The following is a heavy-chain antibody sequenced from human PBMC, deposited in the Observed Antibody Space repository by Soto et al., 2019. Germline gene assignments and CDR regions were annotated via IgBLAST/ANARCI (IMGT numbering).Heavy chain of an antibody. J-gene: IGHJ6*02. Sequence: ASVKVSCKSSGGTFSSYAISWVRQAPGQGLEWMGGIIPIFGTANYAQKFQGRVTITADESTSTAYMELSSLRSEDTAVYYCARDSWVVAARGTDYYYYGMDVWGQGTTVTVS. V-gene: IGHV1-69*13. CDR1: GGTFSSYA. CDR3: ARDSWVVAARGTDYYYYGMDV. D-gene: IGHD2-15*01. CDR2: IIPIFGTA.